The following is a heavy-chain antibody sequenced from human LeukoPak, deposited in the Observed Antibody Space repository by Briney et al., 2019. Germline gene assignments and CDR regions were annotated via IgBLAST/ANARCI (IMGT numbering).Heavy chain of an antibody. CDR2: INPSGGTT. D-gene: IGHD6-19*01. CDR1: GYTFTGYY. J-gene: IGHJ4*02. Sequence: ASVKVSCKASGYTFTGYYMHWVRQAPGHGLEWMGVINPSGGTTSYAQKLQGRVTMMRDMSTSTVYMEVSSLRSEDTAVYYCARRSSGWYEFDYWGQGTLVTVSS. V-gene: IGHV1-46*01. CDR3: ARRSSGWYEFDY.